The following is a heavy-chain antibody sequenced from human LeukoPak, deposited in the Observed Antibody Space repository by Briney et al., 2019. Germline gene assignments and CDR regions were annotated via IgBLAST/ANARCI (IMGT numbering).Heavy chain of an antibody. V-gene: IGHV3-73*01. J-gene: IGHJ6*03. D-gene: IGHD1-14*01. CDR2: IRSKANSYAT. CDR1: GFTFSDSV. Sequence: PGGSLRLSCAASGFTFSDSVMHWVRQASGKGLEWVGRIRSKANSYATAYAASVKGRFTISRDDSKNTAYLQMNSLKTEDAAVYYCARDHNYYYYMDVWGKGTTVTVSS. CDR3: ARDHNYYYYMDV.